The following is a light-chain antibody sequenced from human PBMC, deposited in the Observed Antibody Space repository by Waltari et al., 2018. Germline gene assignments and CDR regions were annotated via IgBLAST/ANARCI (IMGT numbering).Light chain of an antibody. CDR3: QQYASPPIT. CDR2: GAS. J-gene: IGKJ1*01. Sequence: EIVLTQSPATLSLSPGQRATLSCRASQSINNFLAWYQQKPGQPPRLLIFGASNRATGIPDRFSGSGSGTDFTLTISRLESEDFAVYFCQQYASPPITFGQGTKVDI. CDR1: QSINNF. V-gene: IGKV3-20*01.